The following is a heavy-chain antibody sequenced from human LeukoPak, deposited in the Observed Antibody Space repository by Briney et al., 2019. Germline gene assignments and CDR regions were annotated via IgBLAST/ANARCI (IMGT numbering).Heavy chain of an antibody. V-gene: IGHV3-23*01. Sequence: GGSLRLSCAASGFTLSSYAMSWVRQAPGKGLEWVSAISGSGGSTYYADSVKGRFTISRDNSKNTLYLQMNSLRAEDTAVYYCAKDLKYSYGIPDYWGQGTLVTVSS. CDR2: ISGSGGST. J-gene: IGHJ4*02. D-gene: IGHD5-18*01. CDR1: GFTLSSYA. CDR3: AKDLKYSYGIPDY.